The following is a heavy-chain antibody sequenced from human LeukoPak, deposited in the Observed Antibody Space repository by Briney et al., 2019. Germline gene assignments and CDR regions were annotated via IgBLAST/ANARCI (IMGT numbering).Heavy chain of an antibody. Sequence: ASVKVSCKASGYTFTDYYIHWVRQAPGQGLELMGWINPNTGGTKYAQNFQGRVTVTGDTSITTAYMELTGLRYDDTAVYYCARGPSMLREVRFDPWGQGTLVTVSS. D-gene: IGHD3-10*01. CDR2: INPNTGGT. CDR3: ARGPSMLREVRFDP. V-gene: IGHV1-2*02. J-gene: IGHJ5*02. CDR1: GYTFTDYY.